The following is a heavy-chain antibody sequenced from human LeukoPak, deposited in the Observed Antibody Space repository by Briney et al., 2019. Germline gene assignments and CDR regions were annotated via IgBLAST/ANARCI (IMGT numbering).Heavy chain of an antibody. V-gene: IGHV3-33*01. CDR1: SVTCCTYD. Sequence: GGSPRHSSSASSVTCCTYDMNWCRRATGEGLLWVSLIWFAGSAKSYENSVMGRFTASRDNSENTLHLQMTSLRADDTALYYCARGYRSNGLAFFDDWGQGTLVTVSS. CDR2: IWFAGSAK. J-gene: IGHJ4*02. D-gene: IGHD3-16*02. CDR3: ARGYRSNGLAFFDD.